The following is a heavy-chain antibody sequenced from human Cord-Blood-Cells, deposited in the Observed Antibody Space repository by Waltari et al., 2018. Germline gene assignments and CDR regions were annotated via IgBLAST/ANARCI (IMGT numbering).Heavy chain of an antibody. CDR1: GFTVRSNY. CDR3: ARGTQYSSSWFDY. J-gene: IGHJ4*02. D-gene: IGHD6-13*01. Sequence: EVQLVVTGGGLIQPGGSLSLSCAAFGFTVRSNYMTWVRQAPGKGLECVSVIYSGGSTYYADSVKGRFTISRDNSKNTLYLQMNSLRAEDTAVYYCARGTQYSSSWFDYWGQGTLVTVSS. V-gene: IGHV3-53*02. CDR2: IYSGGST.